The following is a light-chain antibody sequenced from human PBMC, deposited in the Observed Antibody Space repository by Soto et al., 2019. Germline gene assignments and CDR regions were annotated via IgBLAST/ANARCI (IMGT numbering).Light chain of an antibody. CDR1: QSVSSSY. CDR3: QKYGSSSYT. V-gene: IGKV3-20*01. J-gene: IGKJ2*01. CDR2: GAS. Sequence: EIVLTQSPGTLSLSPGERATLSCRASQSVSSSYLAWYQQKPGQAPRLLIYGASSRATGIPDRFSGSGSGKDLTLTISRLEPEDVAVYYCQKYGSSSYTFGQGTKLEIK.